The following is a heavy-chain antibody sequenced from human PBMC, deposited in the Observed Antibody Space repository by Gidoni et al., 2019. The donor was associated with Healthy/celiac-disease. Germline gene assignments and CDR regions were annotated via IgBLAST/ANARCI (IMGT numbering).Heavy chain of an antibody. CDR1: GFTFADYA. V-gene: IGHV3-9*01. D-gene: IGHD3-3*01. Sequence: EVQLVESGGGLVQPGRSLRLSCAASGFTFADYAMHWVRQAPGKGLEWGSGISWNSGSIGYADSVKGRFTISRDNAKNSLYLQMNSLRAEDTALYYCAKDIRADFWSGYHHYWGQGTLVTVSS. CDR3: AKDIRADFWSGYHHY. J-gene: IGHJ4*02. CDR2: ISWNSGSI.